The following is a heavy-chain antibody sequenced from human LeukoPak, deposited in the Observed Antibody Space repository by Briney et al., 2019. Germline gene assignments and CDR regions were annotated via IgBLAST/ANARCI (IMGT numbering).Heavy chain of an antibody. J-gene: IGHJ4*02. V-gene: IGHV3-74*01. D-gene: IGHD5-24*01. CDR3: ARDRGDGYTATDY. CDR2: INTDGSST. CDR1: GFTFSSYW. Sequence: GGSLRLSCAASGFTFSSYWMHWVRQAPGKGLVWVSRINTDGSSTTYADSVKGRFTFSRDNAKNTLYLQTNSLRAEDTAVYYCARDRGDGYTATDYWGQGTLVTVSS.